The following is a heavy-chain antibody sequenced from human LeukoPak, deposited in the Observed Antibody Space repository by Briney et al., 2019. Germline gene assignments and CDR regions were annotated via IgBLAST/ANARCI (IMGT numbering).Heavy chain of an antibody. CDR1: GPSISIYY. D-gene: IGHD2-15*01. J-gene: IGHJ3*02. Sequence: SETLSLTCSVSGPSISIYYWSWIRQPPGQGLEWIGYIFNSGSTNYNPSLKSRVSISEDTSKNHFSLRLSSVSATDTAVYYCAERPAYCSGGICYVRAFDIWGQGTMVTVSS. CDR2: IFNSGST. V-gene: IGHV4-59*08. CDR3: AERPAYCSGGICYVRAFDI.